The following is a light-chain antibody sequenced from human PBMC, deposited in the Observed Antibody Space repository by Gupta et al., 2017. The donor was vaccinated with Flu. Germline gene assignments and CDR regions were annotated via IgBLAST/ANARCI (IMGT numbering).Light chain of an antibody. V-gene: IGKV4-1*01. Sequence: NVVTQAPDSLAVVLGEGATNNCKSSQSVLYSSNNKNYLAWYQQKPGQPPKLLIYWASTRESGVPDRFSGSGSGTDFTLTISSLQAEDVAVYYCQQYYSTPPYSFGQGTKLEIK. CDR1: QSVLYSSNNKNY. J-gene: IGKJ2*03. CDR3: QQYYSTPPYS. CDR2: WAS.